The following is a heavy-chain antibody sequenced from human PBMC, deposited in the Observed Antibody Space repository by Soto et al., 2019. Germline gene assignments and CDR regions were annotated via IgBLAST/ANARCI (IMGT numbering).Heavy chain of an antibody. CDR2: IIPIFGTA. V-gene: IGHV1-69*13. CDR3: ARGTIVVVPAAILGGYYYSMDV. Sequence: SVKVSCKASGGTFSSYAISWVRQAPGQGLEWMGGIIPIFGTANYAQKFQGRVTITADESTSTAYMELSSLRSEDTAVDYCARGTIVVVPAAILGGYYYSMDVWGQGTTVTVSS. J-gene: IGHJ6*02. D-gene: IGHD2-2*01. CDR1: GGTFSSYA.